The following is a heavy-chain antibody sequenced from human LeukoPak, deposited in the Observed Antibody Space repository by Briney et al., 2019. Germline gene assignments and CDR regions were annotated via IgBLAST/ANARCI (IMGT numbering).Heavy chain of an antibody. Sequence: SETLSLTCTVSGGSISSSSYYWGWIRQPPGKGLEWIGSIYYSGSTYYNPSLKSRVTISVDTSKNQFSLKLSSVTAADTAVYYCARDHYSSSWFWMGDFDYWGQGTLVTVSS. D-gene: IGHD6-13*01. J-gene: IGHJ4*02. CDR3: ARDHYSSSWFWMGDFDY. CDR2: IYYSGST. CDR1: GGSISSSSYY. V-gene: IGHV4-39*07.